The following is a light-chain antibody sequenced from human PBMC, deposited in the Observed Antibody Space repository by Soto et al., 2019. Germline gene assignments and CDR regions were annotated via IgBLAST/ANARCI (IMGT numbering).Light chain of an antibody. CDR2: GAS. CDR1: QSVGSSY. J-gene: IGKJ4*01. V-gene: IGKV3-20*01. CDR3: PHYGSSPLT. Sequence: EIVLTQSPGTLSLSPGERATLSCRASQSVGSSYLARYQQKPGQAPRLLIYGASSRATGIPDRFSGSGSGKCLSVAISRLEPEDFTVYYCPHYGSSPLTVGGGTKVDIK.